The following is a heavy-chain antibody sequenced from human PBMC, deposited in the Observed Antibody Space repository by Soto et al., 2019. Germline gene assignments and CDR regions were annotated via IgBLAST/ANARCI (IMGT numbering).Heavy chain of an antibody. CDR3: ARVGRFLEWLLLFDP. D-gene: IGHD3-3*01. Sequence: GASVKVSCKASGYTFTGYYMHWVRQAPGQGLEWMGWINPNSGGTNYAQKFQGRVTMTRDTSISTAYMELSRLRSDDTAVYYCARVGRFLEWLLLFDPWGQGTLVTVS. CDR2: INPNSGGT. V-gene: IGHV1-2*02. J-gene: IGHJ5*02. CDR1: GYTFTGYY.